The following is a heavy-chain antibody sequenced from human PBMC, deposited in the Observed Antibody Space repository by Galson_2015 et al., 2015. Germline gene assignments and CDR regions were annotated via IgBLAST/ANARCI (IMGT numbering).Heavy chain of an antibody. V-gene: IGHV3-48*03. J-gene: IGHJ6*03. CDR1: AFAFSIYE. D-gene: IGHD4-23*01. CDR2: ITSTGDTT. Sequence: SLRLSCAASAFAFSIYEMNWLRQAPGKGLEWVSYITSTGDTTYYADSVKGRFTVSRDNAKHSLFLQMNSLRAEDTALYYCAKTTVAAGSSWYMDAWGKGTTVTVSS. CDR3: AKTTVAAGSSWYMDA.